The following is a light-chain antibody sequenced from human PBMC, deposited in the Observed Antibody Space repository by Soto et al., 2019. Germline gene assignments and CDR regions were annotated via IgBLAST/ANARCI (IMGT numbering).Light chain of an antibody. CDR1: QSVSSSY. CDR3: QQYNTWPPIT. Sequence: EIVLTQSPGTLSLSPGERSTLSCMASQSVSSSYLAWYQQKPGQAPRLLIYGASSRATGIPDRFSGSGSGTEFTLTISSLQSEDFAVYYCQQYNTWPPITFGQGTRLEI. CDR2: GAS. J-gene: IGKJ5*01. V-gene: IGKV3-20*01.